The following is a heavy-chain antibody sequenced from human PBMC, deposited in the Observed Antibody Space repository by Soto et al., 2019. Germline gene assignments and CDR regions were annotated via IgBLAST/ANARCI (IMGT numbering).Heavy chain of an antibody. CDR2: IYYSGST. V-gene: IGHV4-59*01. J-gene: IGHJ3*02. CDR3: ARVSQLRFFDI. Sequence: ETLSLTCTVSGGSISSYYWSWIRQPPGKGLEWIGYIYYSGSTNYNPSLKSRVTISVDTSKNQFSLKLSSVTAADTAVYYCARVSQLRFFDIWGQGTMVTVSS. CDR1: GGSISSYY.